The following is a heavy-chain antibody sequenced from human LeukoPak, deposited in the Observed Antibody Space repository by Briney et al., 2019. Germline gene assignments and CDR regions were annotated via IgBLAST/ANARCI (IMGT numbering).Heavy chain of an antibody. CDR1: GFTFGDYA. J-gene: IGHJ4*02. D-gene: IGHD5-24*01. CDR3: TRGAVEMATIEFDY. Sequence: GGSLRLSCTASGFTFGDYAMSWFRQAPGKGLEWVGFIRSKAYGGTTEYAASVKGRFTISRDDSKSIAYLQMNSLKTEDTAVYYCTRGAVEMATIEFDYWGQGTLVTVSS. CDR2: IRSKAYGGTT. V-gene: IGHV3-49*03.